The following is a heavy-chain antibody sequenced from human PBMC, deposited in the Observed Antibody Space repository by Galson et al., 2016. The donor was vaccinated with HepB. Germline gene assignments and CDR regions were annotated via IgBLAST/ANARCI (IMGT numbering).Heavy chain of an antibody. Sequence: SLRLSCASSGLTLANYAMSWSRQAPGKGLEWVGFIRNKVYGATTEYAASVKGRFTIARDNSKNNVYLQRDSLKGEDPAVYYCRGAGGRSFDWAPFDYWGQGTLVTVSS. D-gene: IGHD3-9*01. CDR2: IRNKVYGATT. V-gene: IGHV3-49*03. CDR1: GLTLANYA. J-gene: IGHJ4*02. CDR3: RGAGGRSFDWAPFDY.